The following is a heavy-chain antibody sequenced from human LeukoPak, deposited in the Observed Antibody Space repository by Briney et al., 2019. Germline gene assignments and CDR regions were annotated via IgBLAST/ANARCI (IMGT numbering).Heavy chain of an antibody. J-gene: IGHJ6*03. CDR2: IGGSDSRT. V-gene: IGHV3-23*01. D-gene: IGHD1-20*01. CDR1: GFTFSTYA. Sequence: GGSLRLSCAASGFTFSTYAMTWVRQAPGKGLEWVSIIGGSDSRTYYADSVKGRFTISRDNSKNTLYLQMNSLRAEDTAVYYCAKDSSSYNWGYTDVWGKGTTVIVSS. CDR3: AKDSSSYNWGYTDV.